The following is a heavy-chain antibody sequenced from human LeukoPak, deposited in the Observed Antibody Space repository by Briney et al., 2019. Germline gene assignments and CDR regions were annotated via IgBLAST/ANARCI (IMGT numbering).Heavy chain of an antibody. D-gene: IGHD2-2*01. J-gene: IGHJ3*02. V-gene: IGHV3-23*01. CDR1: GFTFSSYA. CDR2: ISGSGGST. CDR3: AKGRPGYCSSTSCPGDAFDI. Sequence: PGGSLRLSCAASGFTFSSYAMSWVRQAPGKGLEWVSAISGSGGSTYYADSVKGRFTIPRDNSKNTLYLQMNSLRAEDTAVYYCAKGRPGYCSSTSCPGDAFDIWGQGTMVTVSS.